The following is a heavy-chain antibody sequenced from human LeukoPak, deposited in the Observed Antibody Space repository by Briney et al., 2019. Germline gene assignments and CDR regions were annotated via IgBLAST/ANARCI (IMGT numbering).Heavy chain of an antibody. CDR3: AREEVRRAVAGYFDN. CDR2: ISDYSGNT. CDR1: GYTFTSYG. V-gene: IGHV1-18*01. D-gene: IGHD6-19*01. Sequence: ASVKVSCQASGYTFTSYGISWVRQAPGQGLEWMGRISDYSGNTNYAQNLQGRVTMTTDTSTSTVYMELRSLRSDDTAVYYCAREEVRRAVAGYFDNWGQGTLVTVSS. J-gene: IGHJ4*02.